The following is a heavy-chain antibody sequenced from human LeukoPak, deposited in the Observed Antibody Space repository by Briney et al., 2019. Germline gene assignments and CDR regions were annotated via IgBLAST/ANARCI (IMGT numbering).Heavy chain of an antibody. J-gene: IGHJ4*02. CDR2: ISGGGDIT. Sequence: GGSLRLSCAASGFTFSSYAMSWVRQTPGKGLEWVSAISGGGDITYYADSVRGRFTISRDNSKDTLFLQMHSLRPGDTAVYYCVREDTPATANYWGQGTLVTISS. V-gene: IGHV3-23*01. D-gene: IGHD2-21*02. CDR1: GFTFSSYA. CDR3: VREDTPATANY.